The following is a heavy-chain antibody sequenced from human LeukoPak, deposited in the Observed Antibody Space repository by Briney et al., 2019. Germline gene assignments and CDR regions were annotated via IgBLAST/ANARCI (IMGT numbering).Heavy chain of an antibody. CDR2: IRYDGSNK. D-gene: IGHD6-13*01. J-gene: IGHJ4*02. CDR1: GFTFSSYG. V-gene: IGHV3-30*02. CDR3: AAPTSYSSS. Sequence: GGSLRLSCAASGFTFSSYGMHWVRQAPGKGLEWVAFIRYDGSNKYYADSVKGRFTISRDNSKNTLYLQTNSLRAEDTAVYYCAAPTSYSSSWSQGTLVTVSS.